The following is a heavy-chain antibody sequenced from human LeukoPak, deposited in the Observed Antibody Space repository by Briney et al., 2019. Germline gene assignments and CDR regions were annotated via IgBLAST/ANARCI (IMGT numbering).Heavy chain of an antibody. CDR1: GFIFSYYS. D-gene: IGHD3-10*01. Sequence: GGSLRLSCAASGFIFSYYSMNWVRQAPGKGLEWVSSINSSSNYMSYADSVKGRFTISRDNAKNSLYLQMTSLRAEDTAVYYCARSEFEAFDMWGQGTMVTVSS. J-gene: IGHJ3*02. V-gene: IGHV3-21*01. CDR2: INSSSNYM. CDR3: ARSEFEAFDM.